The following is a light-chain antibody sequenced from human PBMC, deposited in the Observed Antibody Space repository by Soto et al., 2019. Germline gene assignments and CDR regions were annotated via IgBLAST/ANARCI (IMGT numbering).Light chain of an antibody. V-gene: IGKV3-20*01. CDR2: GAS. J-gene: IGKJ3*01. CDR1: QSITRNY. CDR3: QQYDSSPFT. Sequence: EIVLTQSPGTLSLSPGERATLSCRASQSITRNYLAWYQQKPGQAPRLLIYGASSRATGIPDRFSGSGSGTDFTLTISRLEPEDFAVFYCQQYDSSPFTFGPGNKVDIK.